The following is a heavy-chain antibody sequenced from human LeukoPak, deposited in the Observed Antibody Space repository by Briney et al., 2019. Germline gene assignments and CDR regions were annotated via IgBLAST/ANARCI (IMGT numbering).Heavy chain of an antibody. D-gene: IGHD3-3*01. V-gene: IGHV1-18*01. CDR3: ARDRDTNFGVVIVPSDY. J-gene: IGHJ4*01. CDR2: ISAYNGNT. CDR1: GYTFTSYG. Sequence: ASVKVSCKASGYTFTSYGISWVRQAPGQGLEWMGWISAYNGNTNYAQKLQGRVTMTTDTSTSTAYMELSSLRSDATAEYYSARDRDTNFGVVIVPSDYRVPGTLVTASS.